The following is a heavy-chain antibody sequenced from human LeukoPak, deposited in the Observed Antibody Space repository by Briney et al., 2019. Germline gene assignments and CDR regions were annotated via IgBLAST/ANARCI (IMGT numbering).Heavy chain of an antibody. Sequence: GGSLRLSCAASGFTFSDYYMTWIRQASGKGLDWVSYSSNSGKTTKYADSVKGRFIMSRDNAKNSLFPQMNSLKAEDTAVYYCAVGVLGVPGIASWGQGTLVTVSS. CDR2: SSNSGKTT. D-gene: IGHD3-10*02. J-gene: IGHJ4*02. CDR3: AVGVLGVPGIAS. V-gene: IGHV3-11*01. CDR1: GFTFSDYY.